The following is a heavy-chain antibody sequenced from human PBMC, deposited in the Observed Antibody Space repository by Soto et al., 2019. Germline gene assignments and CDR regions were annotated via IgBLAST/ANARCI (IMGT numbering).Heavy chain of an antibody. CDR3: ARDRYSSSYFDY. J-gene: IGHJ4*02. CDR1: GFTFSSYS. D-gene: IGHD6-6*01. CDR2: ISSSSYI. V-gene: IGHV3-21*01. Sequence: GGSLRLSCAASGFTFSSYSMNWVRQAPGKGLEWVSSISSSSYIYYADSVKGRFTISRDNAKNSLYLQMNSLRAEDTAVYYCARDRYSSSYFDYWGQGTLVTVSS.